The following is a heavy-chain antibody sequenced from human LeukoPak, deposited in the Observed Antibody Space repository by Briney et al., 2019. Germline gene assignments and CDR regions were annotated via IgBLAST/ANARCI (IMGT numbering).Heavy chain of an antibody. D-gene: IGHD2-2*01. CDR2: INHSGST. CDR3: ARGLGITRLLCAKNWFDP. J-gene: IGHJ5*02. CDR1: GGSFSGYY. Sequence: SETLSLTCAVYGGSFSGYYWSWIRQPPGKGLEWIGEINHSGSTNYNPSLKSRVTISVDTSKNQFSLKLSSVTAADTAVYYCARGLGITRLLCAKNWFDPWGQGTLVTVSS. V-gene: IGHV4-34*01.